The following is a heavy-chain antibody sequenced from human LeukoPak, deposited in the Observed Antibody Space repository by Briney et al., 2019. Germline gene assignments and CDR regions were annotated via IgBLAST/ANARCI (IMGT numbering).Heavy chain of an antibody. D-gene: IGHD3-10*01. CDR2: IKSDGST. CDR3: TRAITYFYGSVTYDWFDS. J-gene: IGHJ5*01. CDR1: GFTFSSYW. V-gene: IGHV3-74*01. Sequence: GGSLRFSCAASGFTFSSYWMHWVRQTPGKGLMWVARIKSDGSTIYADSVQGRFTISRDNAKNMVYLQMNSLRADDTAIYYCTRAITYFYGSVTYDWFDSWGQGTRVTVSS.